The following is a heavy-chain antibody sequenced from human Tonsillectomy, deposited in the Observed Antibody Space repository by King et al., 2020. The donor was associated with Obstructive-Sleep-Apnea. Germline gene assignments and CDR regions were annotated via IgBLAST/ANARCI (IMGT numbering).Heavy chain of an antibody. Sequence: LPLQESGPGLVKPSETLSLTCTVSGGSISSTSYYWGWIRQPPGKGLVWIGTIYYSGITYYNPSLKSRLTISVDTSKNQFSLKLSSVTAADTAVYYCASGSGWYNYYWGQGTLVTVSS. V-gene: IGHV4-39*01. J-gene: IGHJ4*02. CDR3: ASGSGWYNYY. CDR1: GGSISSTSYY. D-gene: IGHD6-19*01. CDR2: IYYSGIT.